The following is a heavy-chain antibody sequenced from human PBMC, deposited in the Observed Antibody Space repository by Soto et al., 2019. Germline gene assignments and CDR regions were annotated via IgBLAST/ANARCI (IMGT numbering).Heavy chain of an antibody. V-gene: IGHV2-5*02. CDR3: AHWSSGSSIFAS. D-gene: IGHD3-22*01. CDR1: GFSLSTTGVG. J-gene: IGHJ4*02. CDR2: IYWDDDK. Sequence: GSGPTLVNPTQTLTLTCTFSGFSLSTTGVGVGWIRQPPGKALEWLALIYWDDDKRYSPSLKSRLTITKDTSKNQVVLTLTNMDPVDTATYFWAHWSSGSSIFASCGQDTLVPVPS.